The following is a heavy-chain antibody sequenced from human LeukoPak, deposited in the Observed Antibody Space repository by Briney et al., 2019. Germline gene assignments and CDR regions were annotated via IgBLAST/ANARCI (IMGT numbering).Heavy chain of an antibody. CDR3: AREKVLRFLEWLSPYGMDV. CDR1: GFTLSDYY. J-gene: IGHJ6*02. Sequence: GGSLRLSCAASGFTLSDYYMSWIRQAPGKGLEWVSYISSSGSTIYYADSVKGRFTISRDNAKNSLYLQMNSLRAEDTAVYYCAREKVLRFLEWLSPYGMDVWGQGTTVTVSS. CDR2: ISSSGSTI. D-gene: IGHD3-3*01. V-gene: IGHV3-11*01.